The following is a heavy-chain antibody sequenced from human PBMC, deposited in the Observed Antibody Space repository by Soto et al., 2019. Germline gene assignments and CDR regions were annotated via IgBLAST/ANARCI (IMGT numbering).Heavy chain of an antibody. J-gene: IGHJ4*02. D-gene: IGHD6-6*01. CDR1: GFTFSDYW. CDR2: IHQGGSEK. V-gene: IGHV3-7*01. Sequence: EVQLVESGGGLVQPGGSPRLSCAASGFTFSDYWMTWVRQAPGKGLEWVANIHQGGSEKYYVDSVKGRFTISRDNAKNSLYLQMNSLRAEDTAVYYCAADPRPQLVPIDYWGQGTLVTVSS. CDR3: AADPRPQLVPIDY.